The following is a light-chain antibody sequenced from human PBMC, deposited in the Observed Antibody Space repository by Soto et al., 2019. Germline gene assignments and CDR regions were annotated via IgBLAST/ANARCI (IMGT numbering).Light chain of an antibody. CDR2: GAS. CDR1: QSVSSN. CDR3: QQYNNWPRT. J-gene: IGKJ1*01. Sequence: EIVMTQSPATLSVSPGERATLCFRASQSVSSNLAWYQQKPGQAPRLLIYGASTRATGIPARFSGSGSGTEFTLTISSLQPEDFAVYYCQQYNNWPRTFGQGTKVDIK. V-gene: IGKV3-15*01.